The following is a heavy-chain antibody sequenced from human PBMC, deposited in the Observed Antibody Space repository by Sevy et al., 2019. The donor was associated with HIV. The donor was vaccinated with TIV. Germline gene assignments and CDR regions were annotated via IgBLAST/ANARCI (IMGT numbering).Heavy chain of an antibody. CDR2: ISYDGSNK. CDR3: AKDQGVLLWFGEKRNWFDP. J-gene: IGHJ5*02. CDR1: GFTFSSYG. D-gene: IGHD3-10*01. V-gene: IGHV3-30*18. Sequence: GGSLRLSCAASGFTFSSYGMHWVRQAPGKGLEWVAVISYDGSNKYYADSVKGRFTISRDNSKNTLYLQMNSLRAEDTAVYYCAKDQGVLLWFGEKRNWFDPWGQGTLVTVSS.